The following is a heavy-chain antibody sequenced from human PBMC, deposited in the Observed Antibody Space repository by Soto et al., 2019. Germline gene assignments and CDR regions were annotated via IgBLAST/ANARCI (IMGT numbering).Heavy chain of an antibody. D-gene: IGHD5-12*01. CDR2: INTYNGMT. CDR1: GYTFINYH. V-gene: IGHV1-18*01. CDR3: AKSPRGEMATD. Sequence: QVQLVQSGGEVKKPGASVTVSCKASGYTFINYHITWVRQAPGQGLEWMAWINTYNGMTDYAQKCQGRVPMTRDTATSTAYVELRTLGSDDTAVYFCAKSPRGEMATDWGQGTLVTVSS. J-gene: IGHJ4*02.